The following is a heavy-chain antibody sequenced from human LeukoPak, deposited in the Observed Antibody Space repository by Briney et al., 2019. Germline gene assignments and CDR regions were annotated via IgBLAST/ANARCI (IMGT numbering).Heavy chain of an antibody. D-gene: IGHD6-13*01. J-gene: IGHJ4*02. Sequence: GGSLRLSCAASGFTVSSNYMSWVHQAPGKGLEWVSVIYSGGSTYYADSVKDRFIISRDNSKNTLHLQMNSLRAEDTAVYYCAKDLGSSSWYFFYFDYWGQGTLVTVSS. CDR3: AKDLGSSSWYFFYFDY. V-gene: IGHV3-66*01. CDR2: IYSGGST. CDR1: GFTVSSNY.